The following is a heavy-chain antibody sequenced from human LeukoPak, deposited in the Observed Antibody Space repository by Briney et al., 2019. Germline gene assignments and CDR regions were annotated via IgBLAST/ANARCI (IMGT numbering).Heavy chain of an antibody. V-gene: IGHV1-46*04. J-gene: IGHJ6*02. D-gene: IGHD2-21*01. Sequence: ASLKVSCKASGYTFISYYMHWVRQAPGQGLEWMGIINPSGGTTSHAQELQGRVTMTRDKSTSTVYMELTSLRSEDTAVYYCARDLFRAAGSYYYGMDVWGQGTTVTVSS. CDR2: INPSGGTT. CDR1: GYTFISYY. CDR3: ARDLFRAAGSYYYGMDV.